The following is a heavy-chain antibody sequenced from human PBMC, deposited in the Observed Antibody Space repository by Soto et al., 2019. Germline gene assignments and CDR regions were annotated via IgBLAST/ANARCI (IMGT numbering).Heavy chain of an antibody. CDR2: SHDSEGT. J-gene: IGHJ4*02. CDR1: GYSITMNW. CDR3: PTSRDWNFDY. D-gene: IGHD1-1*01. Sequence: SESLSLTGAVSGYSITMNWWSWVRQPPGKGLEWIGESHDSEGTFYNPSLESRVTISADKSKNHFSLDVRSVTAADTAVYYCPTSRDWNFDYWGPGTPVTVSS. V-gene: IGHV4-4*02.